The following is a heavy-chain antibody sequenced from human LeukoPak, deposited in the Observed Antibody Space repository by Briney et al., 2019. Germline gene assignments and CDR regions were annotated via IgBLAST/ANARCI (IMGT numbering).Heavy chain of an antibody. D-gene: IGHD2-2*01. J-gene: IGHJ3*02. CDR2: ISYDGSNK. V-gene: IGHV3-30*18. Sequence: PGGSLRLSCAASGFTFNTYGIPWVRQAPGEGLEWVAVISYDGSNKYYADSVKGRFTISRDNSKNTLYLQMNSLRTEDTAVYYCAKGDIVVESGGGKFYPLDAFDIWGQGTMVTVSS. CDR3: AKGDIVVESGGGKFYPLDAFDI. CDR1: GFTFNTYG.